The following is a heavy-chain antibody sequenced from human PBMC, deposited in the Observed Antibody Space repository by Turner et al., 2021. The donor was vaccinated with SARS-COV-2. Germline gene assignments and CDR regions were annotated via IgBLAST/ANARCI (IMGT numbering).Heavy chain of an antibody. J-gene: IGHJ4*02. V-gene: IGHV1-24*01. CDR2: FNPEDGEP. D-gene: IGHD1-7*01. CDR3: ATSWELPDAYFDS. CDR1: GYTLSELS. Sequence: QVHLLQSGAEVKKPGASVKVSCKVSGYTLSELSIHWVRQAAGKGPEWMGGFNPEDGEPIYAQMFQGRFSLTEDTSTDTLYMELSSLRSEDTAVYYCATSWELPDAYFDSWGQGTLVTVSS.